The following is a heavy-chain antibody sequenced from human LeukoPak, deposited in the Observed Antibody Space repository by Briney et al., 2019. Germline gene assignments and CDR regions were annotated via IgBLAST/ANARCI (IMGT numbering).Heavy chain of an antibody. CDR3: AKFIAARPGYFDY. Sequence: GGSLRLSCAASGFTFSSYGMHWVRQAPGKGLEWVAVISYDGSNKYYADSVKGRFTISRDNSKNTLYLQMNSLRAEDTAVYYCAKFIAARPGYFDYWGQGTLVTVSS. CDR2: ISYDGSNK. V-gene: IGHV3-30*18. D-gene: IGHD6-6*01. CDR1: GFTFSSYG. J-gene: IGHJ4*02.